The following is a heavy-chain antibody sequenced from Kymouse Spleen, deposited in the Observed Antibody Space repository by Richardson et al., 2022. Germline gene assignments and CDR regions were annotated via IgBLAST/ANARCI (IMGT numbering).Heavy chain of an antibody. J-gene: IGHJ6*02. CDR3: AKDGPARPGDYYYYGMDV. Sequence: QVQLVESGGGVVQPGRSLRLSCAASGFTFSSYGMHWVRQAPGKGLEWVAVISYDGSNKYYADSVKGRFTISRDNSKNTLYLQMNSLRAEDTAVYYCAKDGPARPGDYYYYGMDVWGQGTTVTVSS. CDR2: ISYDGSNK. CDR1: GFTFSSYG. V-gene: IGHV3-30*18. D-gene: IGHD6-6*01.